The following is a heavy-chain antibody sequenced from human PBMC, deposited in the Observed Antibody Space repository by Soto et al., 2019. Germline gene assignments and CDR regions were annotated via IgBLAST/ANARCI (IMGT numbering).Heavy chain of an antibody. J-gene: IGHJ3*02. CDR3: ASRYCSRGSCYLADAFDI. CDR1: GGSISSSSYY. D-gene: IGHD2-15*01. V-gene: IGHV4-39*01. Sequence: QLQLQESGPGLVKPSETLSLTCTVSGGSISSSSYYWGWIRQPPGKGLEWIGSIYYSGSTYYNPSLKSRVTISVDTSKNQFSLKLSCVAAADTAVYYCASRYCSRGSCYLADAFDIWGQGTMVTVSS. CDR2: IYYSGST.